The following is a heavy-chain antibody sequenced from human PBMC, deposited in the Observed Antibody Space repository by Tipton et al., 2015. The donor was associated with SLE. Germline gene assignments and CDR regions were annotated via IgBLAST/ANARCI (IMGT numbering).Heavy chain of an antibody. D-gene: IGHD3-10*01. Sequence: SLRLSCTGSGFTFGDYGMSWVRQAPGKGLEWIGSIRSKPYGGTTEFAASVEGRFTISRDDSKSIAYLQMNSLKTEDTGVYYCTRDPYGSGSHFGYFFDYWGQGTLVTVSS. CDR1: GFTFGDYG. CDR2: IRSKPYGGTT. J-gene: IGHJ4*02. CDR3: TRDPYGSGSHFGYFFDY. V-gene: IGHV3-49*04.